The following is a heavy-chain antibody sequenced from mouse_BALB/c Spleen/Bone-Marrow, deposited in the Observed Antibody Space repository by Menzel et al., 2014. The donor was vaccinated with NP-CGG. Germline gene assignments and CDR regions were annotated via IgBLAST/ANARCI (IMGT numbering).Heavy chain of an antibody. D-gene: IGHD3-2*02. CDR3: ARSRLRGYYFDY. J-gene: IGHJ2*01. CDR2: ISSGSSTI. Sequence: EVMLVESGGGLVQPGGPRKLSCAASGFTFSSFGMHWVRQAPEKGLEWVAYISSGSSTIYYADTLKGRFTISRDNPKNTLFLQMTSLRSEDTAMYYCARSRLRGYYFDYWGQGTTLTVSS. V-gene: IGHV5-17*02. CDR1: GFTFSSFG.